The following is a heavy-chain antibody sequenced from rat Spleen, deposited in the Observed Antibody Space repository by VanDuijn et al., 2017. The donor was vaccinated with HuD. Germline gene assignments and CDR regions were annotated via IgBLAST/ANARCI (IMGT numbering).Heavy chain of an antibody. CDR3: VRTEIQLDYFDY. CDR1: GFTFSNYG. CDR2: ISTGGGNT. Sequence: EVQLVESGGGLVQPGRSMKLSCAASGFTFSNYGMAWVRQTPTKGLEWVASISTGGGNTYYRDSVKGRFTISRDNAENTVYLQMNSLRSEDTATYYCVRTEIQLDYFDYWGQGVMVTVSS. V-gene: IGHV5S13*01. D-gene: IGHD1-5*01. J-gene: IGHJ2*01.